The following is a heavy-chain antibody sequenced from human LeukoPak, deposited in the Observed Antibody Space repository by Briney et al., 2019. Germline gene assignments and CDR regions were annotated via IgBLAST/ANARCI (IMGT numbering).Heavy chain of an antibody. CDR3: ARSRWLDAFDY. CDR1: GFTFSSYW. V-gene: IGHV3-48*04. J-gene: IGHJ4*02. D-gene: IGHD6-19*01. Sequence: GGSLRLSCAASGFTFSSYWMSWVRQAPGKGLEWVSYISSSGSTIYYADSVKGRFTISRDNAKSTLYLQMNSLRADDTAVYYCARSRWLDAFDYWGQGTLVTVSS. CDR2: ISSSGSTI.